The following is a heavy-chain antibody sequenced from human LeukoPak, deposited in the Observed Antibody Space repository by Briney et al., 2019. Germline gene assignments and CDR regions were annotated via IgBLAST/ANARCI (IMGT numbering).Heavy chain of an antibody. CDR1: GFTFSSYD. J-gene: IGHJ5*01. D-gene: IGHD6-6*01. CDR3: TRDPRHFDS. CDR2: IRYDGNNK. V-gene: IGHV3-30*02. Sequence: GGSLRLSCAASGFTFSSYDMHWVRQAPGKGLEWVAFIRYDGNNKDYADSVKGRFIISRDNAQNSLYLQMSSLRVEDTAVYYCTRDPRHFDSCGQGALVTVSS.